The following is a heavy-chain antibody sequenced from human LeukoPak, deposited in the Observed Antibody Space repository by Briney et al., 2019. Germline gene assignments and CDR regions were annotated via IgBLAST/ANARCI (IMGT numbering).Heavy chain of an antibody. J-gene: IGHJ3*01. V-gene: IGHV3-53*01. D-gene: IGHD6-6*01. Sequence: YSGGGTYYADSVKGRFTISRDKSKNTLYLQMNSLRVENTAVYYSASQYSPNAFDVWGQGTMVTVSS. CDR3: ASQYSPNAFDV. CDR2: YSGGGT.